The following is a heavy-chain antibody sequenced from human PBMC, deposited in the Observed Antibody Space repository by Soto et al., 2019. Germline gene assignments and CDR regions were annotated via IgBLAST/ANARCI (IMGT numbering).Heavy chain of an antibody. CDR2: IDPSDSQT. D-gene: IGHD3-22*01. V-gene: IGHV5-10-1*01. CDR3: ARQIYDSDSGPNFQYYFDS. Sequence: GESLKISGKGSGYSFAGYCITWVLQMPWKGLEWMGRIDPSDSQTYYSPSFRGHVTISAAKSITTVFLQWSSLRASDTAMYYCARQIYDSDSGPNFQYYFDSWGQGTLVTVSS. J-gene: IGHJ4*02. CDR1: GYSFAGYC.